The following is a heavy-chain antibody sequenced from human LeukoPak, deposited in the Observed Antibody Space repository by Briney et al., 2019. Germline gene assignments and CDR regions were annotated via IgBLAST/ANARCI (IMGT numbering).Heavy chain of an antibody. V-gene: IGHV1-2*02. D-gene: IGHD4-17*01. J-gene: IGHJ6*03. CDR2: INPNSGGT. Sequence: ASVKVSCKASGYTFTGYYMHWVRQAPGQGLEWMGWINPNSGGTNYAQKFQGRVTMTRDTSISTAYMELSRLRSDDTAVYYCARDLVATTYGDYYYYYYYMDVWGKGTTVTISS. CDR3: ARDLVATTYGDYYYYYYYMDV. CDR1: GYTFTGYY.